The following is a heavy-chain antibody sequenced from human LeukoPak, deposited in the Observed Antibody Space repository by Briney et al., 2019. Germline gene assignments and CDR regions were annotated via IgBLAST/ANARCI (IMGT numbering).Heavy chain of an antibody. CDR2: IYYSGST. J-gene: IGHJ5*02. V-gene: IGHV4-39*07. CDR3: ARENIQRYCSGGSCYSPNWFDP. CDR1: GGSISSSSYY. D-gene: IGHD2-15*01. Sequence: PSETLSLTCTVSGGSISSSSYYWGWIRQPPGKGLEWIGSIYYSGSTYYNPSLKSRVTISVDPSKNKFSLKLSSVTAVDTAVYYCARENIQRYCSGGSCYSPNWFDPWGQGTLVTVSS.